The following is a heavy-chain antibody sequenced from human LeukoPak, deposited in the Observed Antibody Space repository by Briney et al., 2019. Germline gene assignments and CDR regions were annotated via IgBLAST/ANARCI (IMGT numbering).Heavy chain of an antibody. CDR3: ARGTTMVRGLIIGGAFDI. V-gene: IGHV1-2*02. CDR1: GYTFTGYY. J-gene: IGHJ3*02. CDR2: INPNSGGT. Sequence: GASVKVSCKASGYTFTGYYMHWVRQAPGQGLEWMGYINPNSGGTNYAQKFQGRVTMTRDTSISTAYMELSRLRSDDTAVYYCARGTTMVRGLIIGGAFDIWGQGTMVTVSS. D-gene: IGHD3-10*01.